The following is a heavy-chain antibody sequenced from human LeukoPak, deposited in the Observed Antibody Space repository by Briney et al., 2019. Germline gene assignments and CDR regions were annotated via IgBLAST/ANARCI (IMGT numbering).Heavy chain of an antibody. V-gene: IGHV4-34*01. Sequence: SETLSLTCAVYGGSFSGYYWSWIRQPPGKGLEWIGEINHSGSTNYNPSLKSRVTISVDTSKNQFSLKLSSVTAADTAMYYCARDSAGNDYWGQGTLVTVSS. CDR1: GGSFSGYY. CDR3: ARDSAGNDY. D-gene: IGHD6-13*01. J-gene: IGHJ4*02. CDR2: INHSGST.